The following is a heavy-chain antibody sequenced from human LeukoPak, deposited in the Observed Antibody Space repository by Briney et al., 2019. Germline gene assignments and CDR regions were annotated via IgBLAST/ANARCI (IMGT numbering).Heavy chain of an antibody. CDR3: ARGGRSGYDDY. V-gene: IGHV3-64*01. CDR2: ISSNGGST. Sequence: PGGSLRLSCAASGFTFSSYAMHWVRQAPGKGLEYVSAISSNGGSTYYANSVKGRFTISRDNSKNTLYLQMGSLRAEDMAVYYCARGGRSGYDDYWGQGALVTVSS. D-gene: IGHD3-22*01. CDR1: GFTFSSYA. J-gene: IGHJ4*02.